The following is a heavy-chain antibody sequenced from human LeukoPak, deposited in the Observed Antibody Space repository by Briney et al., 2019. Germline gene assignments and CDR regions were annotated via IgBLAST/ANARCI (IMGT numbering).Heavy chain of an antibody. J-gene: IGHJ3*01. CDR3: AKFPSYDSSGHDGFDV. V-gene: IGHV3-23*01. CDR1: GFISKNHA. D-gene: IGHD3-22*01. Sequence: PGGSLRLSCAASGFISKNHAMSWVRQAPGKGLEWVSATSGSGGTKFYADSVKGRFTISRDNSKDTLYLQMNSLRAEDTAIYYCAKFPSYDSSGHDGFDVWGQGTRVTVSS. CDR2: TSGSGGTK.